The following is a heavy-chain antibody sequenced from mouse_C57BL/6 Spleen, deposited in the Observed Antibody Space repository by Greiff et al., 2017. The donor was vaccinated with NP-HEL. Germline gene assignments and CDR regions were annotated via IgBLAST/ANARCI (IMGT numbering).Heavy chain of an antibody. Sequence: EVKLQESGPGMVKPSQSLSLTCTVTGYSITSGYDWHWIRHFPGNKLEWMGYISYSGSTNYNPSLKSRISITHDTSKNHFFLKLNSVTTEDTATYYCARADYSNYFDYWGQGTTLTVSS. V-gene: IGHV3-1*01. D-gene: IGHD2-5*01. CDR3: ARADYSNYFDY. J-gene: IGHJ2*01. CDR1: GYSITSGYD. CDR2: ISYSGST.